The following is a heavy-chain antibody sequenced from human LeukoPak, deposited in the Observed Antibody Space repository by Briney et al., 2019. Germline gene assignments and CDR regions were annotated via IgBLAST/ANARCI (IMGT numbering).Heavy chain of an antibody. Sequence: SETLSLTCSVSGGSISNSYWNWIRQPPGKGLEWIGEINHSGSTNYNPSLKSRVTISVDTSKNQFSLKLSSVTAADTAVYYCARWGGGSYYGFDYWGQGTLVTVST. CDR2: INHSGST. D-gene: IGHD1-26*01. CDR1: GGSISNSY. V-gene: IGHV4-34*01. CDR3: ARWGGGSYYGFDY. J-gene: IGHJ4*02.